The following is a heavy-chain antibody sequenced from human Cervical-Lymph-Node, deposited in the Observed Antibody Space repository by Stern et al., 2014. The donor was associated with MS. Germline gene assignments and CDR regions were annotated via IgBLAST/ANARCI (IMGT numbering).Heavy chain of an antibody. CDR2: FDPEDGET. D-gene: IGHD3-10*01. J-gene: IGHJ4*02. CDR1: GHPLSELA. V-gene: IGHV1-24*01. Sequence: VQLVQSGAEVKKPGASVTVSCNVAGHPLSELAMHWLRQLPTRGLEWMGQFDPEDGETVYAQQFQGRLSMTEDTSTGTAYMTLTALRSEDTAVYYCGTDRGVKWGPGTLVTVSS. CDR3: GTDRGVK.